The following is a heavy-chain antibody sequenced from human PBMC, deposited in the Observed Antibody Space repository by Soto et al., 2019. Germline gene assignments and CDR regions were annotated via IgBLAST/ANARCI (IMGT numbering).Heavy chain of an antibody. CDR1: GGSISSYY. Sequence: SETLSLTCAVSGGSISSYYWSWIRQPPGKGLEWIGYIYYRGSTNYNPSLKSRVTISLDTSKNQFSLKLSSVTAADTAVYYCARGPNYDYWSGYFRGWGQGTLVTVFS. J-gene: IGHJ4*02. V-gene: IGHV4-59*01. CDR2: IYYRGST. CDR3: ARGPNYDYWSGYFRG. D-gene: IGHD3-3*01.